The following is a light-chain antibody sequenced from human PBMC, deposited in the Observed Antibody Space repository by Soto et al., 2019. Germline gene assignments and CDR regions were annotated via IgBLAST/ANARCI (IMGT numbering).Light chain of an antibody. J-gene: IGLJ2*01. CDR2: RNN. Sequence: QAVVTQPPSASGTPGQRVTISCSGSSSNIGSNYVYWYQQLPGTAPKLLIYRNNQRPSGVPDRFSGSKSGTSASLAISGLWSEDEADYYCAAWDDSLSGLVFGGGTKVTVL. CDR3: AAWDDSLSGLV. V-gene: IGLV1-47*03. CDR1: SSNIGSNY.